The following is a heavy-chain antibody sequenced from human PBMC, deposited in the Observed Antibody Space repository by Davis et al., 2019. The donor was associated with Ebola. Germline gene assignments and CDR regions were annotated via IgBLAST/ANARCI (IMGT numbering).Heavy chain of an antibody. CDR2: IIPLVDTV. CDR3: ARARGGGNPLNDY. Sequence: SVKVSCKASGYTFTGYYMHWVRQAPGQGLEWMGAIIPLVDTVNYAQEFQGRVTITADKSTSTVYMELSSLRSEDTAVYYCARARGGGNPLNDYWGQGTLVTVSS. D-gene: IGHD4-23*01. J-gene: IGHJ4*02. CDR1: GYTFTGYY. V-gene: IGHV1-69*06.